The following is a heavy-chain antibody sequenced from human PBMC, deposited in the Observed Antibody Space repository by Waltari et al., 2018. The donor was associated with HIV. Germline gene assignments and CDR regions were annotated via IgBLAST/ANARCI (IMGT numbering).Heavy chain of an antibody. CDR1: GGSISSGGYY. CDR2: IYYSGRT. CDR3: ARDDSSGYFDY. Sequence: QVQLQESGPGLVKPSQTLSLTCTVSGGSISSGGYYWSWIRQHPGKGREWIGYIYYSGRTYSTPSLTSRVTISVDTSKNQFSLKLSLVTAADTAVYYCARDDSSGYFDYWGQGTLVTVSS. J-gene: IGHJ4*02. V-gene: IGHV4-31*03. D-gene: IGHD3-22*01.